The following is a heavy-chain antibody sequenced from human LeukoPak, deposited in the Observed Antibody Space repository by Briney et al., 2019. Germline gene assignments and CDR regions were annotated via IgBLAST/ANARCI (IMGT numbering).Heavy chain of an antibody. J-gene: IGHJ4*02. CDR1: GYSFTSYW. CDR3: ASERGYSGYGDFDY. Sequence: GESLKISCKGSGYSFTSYWIGWVRQAPGKGLEWVSGISGSGGSTYYAGSLKGRFTISRDNSKNTLYLQVNSLRAEDTAVYYCASERGYSGYGDFDYWGQGTLVTVSS. CDR2: ISGSGGST. D-gene: IGHD5-12*01. V-gene: IGHV3-23*01.